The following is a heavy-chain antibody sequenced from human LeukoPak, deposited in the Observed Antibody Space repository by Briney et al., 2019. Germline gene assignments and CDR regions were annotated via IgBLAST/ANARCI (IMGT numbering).Heavy chain of an antibody. V-gene: IGHV1-18*01. Sequence: ASVKVSCKASGYTFTSYGISWMRQAPGQGLEWMGWISAYNGNTNYAQKLQGRVTMTTDTSTSTAYMELRSLRSDDTAVYYCAREGYYYGSGSYYIKLFDYWGQGTLVTVSS. CDR1: GYTFTSYG. CDR3: AREGYYYGSGSYYIKLFDY. J-gene: IGHJ4*02. D-gene: IGHD3-10*01. CDR2: ISAYNGNT.